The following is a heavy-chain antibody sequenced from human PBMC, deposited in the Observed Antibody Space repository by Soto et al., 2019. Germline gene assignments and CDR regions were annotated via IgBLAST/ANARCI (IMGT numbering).Heavy chain of an antibody. V-gene: IGHV3-30-3*01. CDR3: ATAMVPTFDY. D-gene: IGHD3-10*01. CDR2: ISYDGSNK. J-gene: IGHJ4*02. CDR1: GFTFSSYA. Sequence: QVQLVESGGGVVQPGRSLRLSCAASGFTFSSYAMHWVRQAPGKGLEWVAVISYDGSNKYYADSVKGRFTISRDNSKNTLYLQMNSLRVEDTAVYYCATAMVPTFDYWGQGTLVTVSS.